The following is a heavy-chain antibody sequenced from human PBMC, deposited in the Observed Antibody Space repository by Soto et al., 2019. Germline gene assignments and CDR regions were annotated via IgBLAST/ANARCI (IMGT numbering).Heavy chain of an antibody. Sequence: SETLSLTCTVSGGSISSSSYYWGWIRQPPGKGLEWIGSIYYSGSTYYNPSLKSRVTISVDTSKNQFSLTVTSVTAADTAVYYCARRIVATETFEYWGQGTLVTVSS. V-gene: IGHV4-39*01. CDR1: GGSISSSSYY. D-gene: IGHD5-12*01. CDR2: IYYSGST. J-gene: IGHJ4*02. CDR3: ARRIVATETFEY.